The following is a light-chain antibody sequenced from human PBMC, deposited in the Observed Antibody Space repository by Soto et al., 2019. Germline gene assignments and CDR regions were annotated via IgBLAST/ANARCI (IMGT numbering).Light chain of an antibody. CDR3: SSFTSSHTYV. CDR1: SSDVGGYNY. V-gene: IGLV2-14*01. Sequence: QSALTQPASVSGSPGQSTTISCTGTSSDVGGYNYVFWYQQHPGEAPKLIIYDVSNRPSGVSNRFSGSKSGNTASLTISVLQAEDEAEYYCSSFTSSHTYVFGTGTKVTVL. CDR2: DVS. J-gene: IGLJ1*01.